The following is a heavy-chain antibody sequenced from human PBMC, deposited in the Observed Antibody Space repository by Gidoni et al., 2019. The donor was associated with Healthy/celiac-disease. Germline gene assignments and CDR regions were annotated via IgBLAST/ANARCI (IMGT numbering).Heavy chain of an antibody. Sequence: EVQLVESGGGLVQPGGSLRLSCAASGFTFSSYSMNWVRQAPGKGLEWFSYISSSSSTIYYADSVKGRFTISRDNAKNSLYLQMNSLRAEDTAVYYCARDGGNYYGSGSYYNPYGQGTLVTVSS. V-gene: IGHV3-48*01. CDR3: ARDGGNYYGSGSYYNP. J-gene: IGHJ5*02. CDR1: GFTFSSYS. CDR2: ISSSSSTI. D-gene: IGHD3-10*01.